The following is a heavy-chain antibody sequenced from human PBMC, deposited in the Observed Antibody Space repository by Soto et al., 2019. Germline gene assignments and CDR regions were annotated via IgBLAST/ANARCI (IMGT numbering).Heavy chain of an antibody. CDR3: ARDRPSPLNHLYYYGMDV. V-gene: IGHV4-31*03. J-gene: IGHJ6*02. Sequence: KPSETLSLTCTVSGVSITSGANYWSWIRQHPGKGLEWIGYISHSGSTYYIASLWSRVSISVDASKNQFSLKLSSVTAADTAVYYCARDRPSPLNHLYYYGMDVWGQGTTVTVSS. CDR2: ISHSGST. CDR1: GVSITSGANY.